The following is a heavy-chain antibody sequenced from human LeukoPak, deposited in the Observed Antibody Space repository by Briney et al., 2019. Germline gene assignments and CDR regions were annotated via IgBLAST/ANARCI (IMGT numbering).Heavy chain of an antibody. Sequence: GGSLRLSCAASGFTFSSYAMSWVRQAPGKGLEWVSAISGSGGSTYYADSVKGRFTISRDNSKNTLYLQMNSLRAEDTAVYYCAKAGEKVGATTYFDYWGQGTLVTVSS. D-gene: IGHD1-26*01. CDR1: GFTFSSYA. J-gene: IGHJ4*02. CDR2: ISGSGGST. CDR3: AKAGEKVGATTYFDY. V-gene: IGHV3-23*01.